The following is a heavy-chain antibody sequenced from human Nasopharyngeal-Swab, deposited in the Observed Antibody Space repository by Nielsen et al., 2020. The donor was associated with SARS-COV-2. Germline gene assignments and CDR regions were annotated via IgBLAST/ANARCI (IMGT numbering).Heavy chain of an antibody. V-gene: IGHV3-30-3*01. CDR1: GFTFSSYA. D-gene: IGHD6-6*01. CDR3: ARRSSSYYFDY. Sequence: GGSLRLSCAASGFTFSSYAMHWVRQAPGKGLEWVAVISYDGSNKYYADSVKGRFTISRDNSKNTLYLQMNSLRAEDTTVYYCARRSSSYYFDYWGQGTLVTVSS. J-gene: IGHJ4*02. CDR2: ISYDGSNK.